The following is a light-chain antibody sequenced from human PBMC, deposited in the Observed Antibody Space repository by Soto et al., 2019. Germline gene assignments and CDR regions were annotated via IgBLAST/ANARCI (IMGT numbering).Light chain of an antibody. CDR1: QSVGSNF. Sequence: IVLTQSPGTLSLSPGERATLSCRASQSVGSNFLAWYQQKRGQAPRILIYAASNRASGIPDRFSGSESGSDFTLTISRLEPEDFAVYYCQQYGSPPWAFGQGTRVEI. V-gene: IGKV3-20*01. CDR3: QQYGSPPWA. J-gene: IGKJ1*01. CDR2: AAS.